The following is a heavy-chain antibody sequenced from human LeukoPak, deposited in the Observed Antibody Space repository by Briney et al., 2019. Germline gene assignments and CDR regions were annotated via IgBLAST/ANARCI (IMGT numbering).Heavy chain of an antibody. CDR3: ARAPRITKVRGVIYWFDP. J-gene: IGHJ5*02. CDR1: GYTFTSYD. V-gene: IGHV1-8*03. CDR2: MNPNSGNT. D-gene: IGHD3-10*01. Sequence: GASVKVSCKASGYTFTSYDINWVRQATGQGLEWMGWMNPNSGNTGYAQKFQGRVTITRNTSISTAYMELSSLRSEDTAVYYCARAPRITKVRGVIYWFDPWGQGTLVTVSS.